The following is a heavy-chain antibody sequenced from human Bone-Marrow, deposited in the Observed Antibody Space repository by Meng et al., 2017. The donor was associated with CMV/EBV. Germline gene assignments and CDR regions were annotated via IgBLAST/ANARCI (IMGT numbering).Heavy chain of an antibody. Sequence: SVKVSCKASGGTFSSYAISWVRQAPGQGLEWMGGIIPIFGTANYAQKFQGRVTITTDESTSTAYMELSSLRSEDTAVYYCARGRRALRYCSSTSCPAGAFDIWGQGTMVTVSS. V-gene: IGHV1-69*05. CDR3: ARGRRALRYCSSTSCPAGAFDI. CDR2: IIPIFGTA. J-gene: IGHJ3*02. D-gene: IGHD2-2*01. CDR1: GGTFSSYA.